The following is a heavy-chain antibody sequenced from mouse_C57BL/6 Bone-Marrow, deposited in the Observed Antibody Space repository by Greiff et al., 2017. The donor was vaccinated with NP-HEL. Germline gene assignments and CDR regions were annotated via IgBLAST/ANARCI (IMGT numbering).Heavy chain of an antibody. J-gene: IGHJ3*01. CDR3: TTYYYGSSLRFAY. D-gene: IGHD1-1*01. CDR1: GYTFTSYW. Sequence: VHVKQSGTVLARPGASVKMSCKTSGYTFTSYWMHWVKQRPGQGLEWIGAIYPGNSDTSYNQKFKGKAKLTAVTSASTAYMELSSLTNEDSAVYYCTTYYYGSSLRFAYWGQGTLVTVSA. CDR2: IYPGNSDT. V-gene: IGHV1-5*01.